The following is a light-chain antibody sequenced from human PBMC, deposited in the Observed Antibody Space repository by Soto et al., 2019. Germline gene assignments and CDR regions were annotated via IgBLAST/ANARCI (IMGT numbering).Light chain of an antibody. V-gene: IGLV2-11*01. CDR2: DVY. CDR1: SSDVGGYNY. Sequence: QSALTQPRSVSGPPTQSVTISCTGTSSDVGGYNYVSWYQQHPGKAPKLMIYDVYNRPSGVPDRFSGSKSGNTASLTISGLQAEDEADYYCCSYAGSSTRVFGTGTKLTVL. J-gene: IGLJ1*01. CDR3: CSYAGSSTRV.